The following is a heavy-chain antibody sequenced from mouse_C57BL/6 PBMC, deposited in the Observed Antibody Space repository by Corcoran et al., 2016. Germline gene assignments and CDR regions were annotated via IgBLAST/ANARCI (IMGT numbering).Heavy chain of an antibody. CDR1: GYTFTDYY. Sequence: EVQLQQSGPELVKPGASVKISCKASGYTFTDYYMNWVKQSHGKSLEWIGDINPNNGGTSYNQKFKGKATLTVDKSSSTAYMEIRSLTSEDSAVEYCARGGITTVVDYWGQGTTLTVSS. D-gene: IGHD1-1*01. CDR3: ARGGITTVVDY. J-gene: IGHJ2*01. V-gene: IGHV1-26*01. CDR2: INPNNGGT.